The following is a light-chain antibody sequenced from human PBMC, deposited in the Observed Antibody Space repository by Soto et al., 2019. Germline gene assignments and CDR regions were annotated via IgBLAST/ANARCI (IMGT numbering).Light chain of an antibody. Sequence: DIVMTQSPDSLAVSLGERATINCKSSQSVLYSSNKKNYLAWYQQKSGQSPKVLIYGASTRESGVPDRFSGSGSGTDFTLTISSLQAEDAAVYYCQQSYSTPRTFGQGTKVELK. CDR1: QSVLYSSNKKNY. V-gene: IGKV4-1*01. CDR3: QQSYSTPRT. J-gene: IGKJ1*01. CDR2: GAS.